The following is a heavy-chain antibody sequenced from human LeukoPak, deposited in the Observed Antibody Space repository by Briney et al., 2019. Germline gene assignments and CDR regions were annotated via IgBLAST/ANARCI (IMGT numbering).Heavy chain of an antibody. CDR1: GFPFDVQT. Sequence: GGSLRLSCAASGFPFDVQTMSWVRQAPGKGLDWVASMKEDGSEIHYVDSVKGRFTISRDNPNNSLYLQMNSLRAEDTAVYYCAKGGATRGRFENWGQGTRVTVSS. CDR2: MKEDGSEI. J-gene: IGHJ4*02. D-gene: IGHD1-26*01. CDR3: AKGGATRGRFEN. V-gene: IGHV3-7*01.